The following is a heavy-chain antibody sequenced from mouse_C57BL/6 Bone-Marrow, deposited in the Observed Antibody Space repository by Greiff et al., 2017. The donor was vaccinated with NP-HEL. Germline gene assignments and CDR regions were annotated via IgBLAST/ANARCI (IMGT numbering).Heavy chain of an antibody. D-gene: IGHD3-2*02. V-gene: IGHV5-4*01. J-gene: IGHJ2*01. CDR2: ISDGGSYT. Sequence: EVQRVESGGGLVKPGGSLKLSCAASGFTFSSYAMSWVRQTPEKRLEWVATISDGGSYTYYPDNVKGRFTISRDNAKNNLYLQMSHLKSEDTAMYYCGAQATSFDYWGQGTTLTVSS. CDR3: GAQATSFDY. CDR1: GFTFSSYA.